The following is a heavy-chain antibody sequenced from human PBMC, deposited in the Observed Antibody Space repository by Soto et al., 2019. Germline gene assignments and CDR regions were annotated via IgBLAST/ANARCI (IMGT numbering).Heavy chain of an antibody. V-gene: IGHV3-7*05. CDR1: GFTFSTYW. CDR3: ARDRAMDDY. J-gene: IGHJ4*02. CDR2: INQDGSAI. D-gene: IGHD5-18*01. Sequence: EVQLVESGGGLVQPGGSIRLSCAASGFTFSTYWMNWVRQAPGKGLEWVANINQDGSAINYVDSVRGRFTISRDNAKNSLYLQMNSLRADDTAVYYCARDRAMDDYWGQGTLVTVSS.